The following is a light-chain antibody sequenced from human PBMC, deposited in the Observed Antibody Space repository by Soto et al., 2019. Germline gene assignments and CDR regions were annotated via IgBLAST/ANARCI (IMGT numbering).Light chain of an antibody. J-gene: IGKJ2*01. Sequence: DIQMTQSPSTLSASLGDRVTITCRASQSVRSWLAWYQQKPGKAPKPLIYKASSLESGVPSRFNGSGSATEFTLTISSLQPDDFATYYCQQYKSYLYTFGQGTKLEIK. CDR1: QSVRSW. V-gene: IGKV1-5*03. CDR2: KAS. CDR3: QQYKSYLYT.